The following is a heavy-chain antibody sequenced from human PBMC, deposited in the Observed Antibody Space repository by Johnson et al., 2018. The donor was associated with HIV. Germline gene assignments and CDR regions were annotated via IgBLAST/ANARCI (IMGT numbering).Heavy chain of an antibody. CDR3: AKDLTPYILYVDAFDI. V-gene: IGHV3-30*18. J-gene: IGHJ3*02. Sequence: QVQLVESGGGVVQPGRSLRLSCAASGFTFSSYGMHWVRQAPGKGLEWVAVISYDGSNKYYADSVKGRFTISRDNSKNTLYLQMNSLRADDTAVYYCAKDLTPYILYVDAFDIWGQGTMVTVSS. CDR2: ISYDGSNK. CDR1: GFTFSSYG. D-gene: IGHD1-1*01.